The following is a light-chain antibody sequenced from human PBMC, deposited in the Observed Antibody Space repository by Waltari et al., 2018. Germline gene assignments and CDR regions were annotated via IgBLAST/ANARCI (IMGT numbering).Light chain of an antibody. CDR3: MQATHWPRT. V-gene: IGKV2-30*02. CDR2: KIS. Sequence: VVMTQSPLSLPVTLGHPASISCRSSQSLVHSDGNTYLNWFQQRPGLSPRRLIYKISRRETGVPDRFSCSGSGTDFTLNISRVEAEDVAIYYCMQATHWPRTFGQGTKVEIK. CDR1: QSLVHSDGNTY. J-gene: IGKJ1*01.